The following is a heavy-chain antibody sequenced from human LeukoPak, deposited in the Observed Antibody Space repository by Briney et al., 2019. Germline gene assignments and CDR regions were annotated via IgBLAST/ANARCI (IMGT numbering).Heavy chain of an antibody. D-gene: IGHD6-19*01. J-gene: IGHJ4*02. CDR1: GFTFSSYG. Sequence: GGSRRLSCAASGFTFSSYGMHWVRQAPGKGLEWVSSISSSSSYIYYADSVKGRFTISRDNAKNSLYLQMNSLRAEDTAVYYCAREGTVASFDYLAREPWSPSPQ. CDR3: AREGTVASFDY. CDR2: ISSSSSYI. V-gene: IGHV3-21*01.